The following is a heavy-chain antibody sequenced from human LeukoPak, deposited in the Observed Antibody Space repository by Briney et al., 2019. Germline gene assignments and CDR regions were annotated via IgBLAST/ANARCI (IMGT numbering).Heavy chain of an antibody. CDR1: GFTFSSYA. CDR2: ISGSGGST. J-gene: IGHJ4*02. Sequence: GGFLRLSCAASGFTFSSYATSWVRQAPGKGLEWVSAISGSGGSTYYADSVKGRFTISRDNSKNTLYLQMNSLRAEDTAVYYCAKDKQWLVRKVEFDYWGQGTLVTVSS. V-gene: IGHV3-23*01. D-gene: IGHD6-19*01. CDR3: AKDKQWLVRKVEFDY.